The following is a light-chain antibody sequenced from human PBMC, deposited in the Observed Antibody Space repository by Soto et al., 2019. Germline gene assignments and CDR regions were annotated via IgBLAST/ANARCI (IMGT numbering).Light chain of an antibody. Sequence: QSVLTHPASVCWSPGHSITISCTGTSSDVGSYNLVSWYQQHPGKAPKLMIYEGSKRPSGVSNRFSGSKSGNTASLTISGLQAEEEADYYCCSYAGSNYVFGTGTKVTVL. CDR3: CSYAGSNYV. J-gene: IGLJ1*01. CDR2: EGS. CDR1: SSDVGSYNL. V-gene: IGLV2-23*01.